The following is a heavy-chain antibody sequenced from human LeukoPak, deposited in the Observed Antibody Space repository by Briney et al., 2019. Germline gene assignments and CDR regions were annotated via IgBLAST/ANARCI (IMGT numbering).Heavy chain of an antibody. D-gene: IGHD6-6*01. CDR3: AKASVYVYYGMDV. CDR1: GFSFSSYA. J-gene: IGHJ6*02. Sequence: GGSLRLSCAASGFSFSSYAMIWVRPAPGKGLEWVSAISCSGGSTYHADPVKGRFTISRDNSKNTLYLQMNSLRAEDTAVYFCAKASVYVYYGMDVWGQGTTVTVSS. CDR2: ISCSGGST. V-gene: IGHV3-23*01.